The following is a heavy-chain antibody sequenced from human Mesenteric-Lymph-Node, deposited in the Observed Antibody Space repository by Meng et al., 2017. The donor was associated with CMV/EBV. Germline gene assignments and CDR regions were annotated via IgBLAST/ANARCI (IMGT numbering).Heavy chain of an antibody. CDR2: IGSSGGAV. D-gene: IGHD3-16*02. CDR1: GFTFSSYE. Sequence: GESLKISCVGAGFTFSSYEMNWVRQAPGKGLEWISHIGSSGGAVYYGDSVKGRFTISRDNAKNSLFLQMNSLRAEDTAVYYCARKGWNYREAFDIWGQGTVVTVSS. V-gene: IGHV3-48*03. J-gene: IGHJ3*02. CDR3: ARKGWNYREAFDI.